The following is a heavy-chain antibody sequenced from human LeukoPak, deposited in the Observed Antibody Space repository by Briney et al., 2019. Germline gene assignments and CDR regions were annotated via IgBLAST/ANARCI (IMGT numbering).Heavy chain of an antibody. CDR1: GGSISSGSYY. CDR2: IYTSGST. V-gene: IGHV4-61*02. D-gene: IGHD4-17*01. Sequence: SQTLSLTCIVSGGSISSGSYYWSWIRQPAGKGLEWIGRIYTSGSTNYNPSLKSRVTISVDTSKNQFSLELSSVTAADTAVYYCASTTDPYPYYFDYWGQGTLVTVSS. J-gene: IGHJ4*02. CDR3: ASTTDPYPYYFDY.